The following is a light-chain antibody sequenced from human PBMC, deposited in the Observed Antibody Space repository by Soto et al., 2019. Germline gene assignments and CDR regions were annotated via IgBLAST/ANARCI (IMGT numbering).Light chain of an antibody. CDR2: EVT. V-gene: IGLV2-8*01. Sequence: QSALTQPPSASGSPGQSVTISCTGASSDFGGTNYVSWYQQHPGKAPKLMIFEVTKRPSGVPDRFSGSKSGNTASLTVSGLQAEDEADYYCTSYAGSYADVVFGRGTKLTVL. J-gene: IGLJ2*01. CDR3: TSYAGSYADVV. CDR1: SSDFGGTNY.